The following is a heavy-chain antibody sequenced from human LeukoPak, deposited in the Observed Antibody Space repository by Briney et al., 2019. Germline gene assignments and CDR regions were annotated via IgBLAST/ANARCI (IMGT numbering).Heavy chain of an antibody. CDR1: GGSISSYY. J-gene: IGHJ3*02. Sequence: PSETLSLTCTVSGGSISSYYWSWIRQPPGKGLEWIGYIYYSGSTNYNLSLKSRVTISVDTSKNQFSLKLSSVTAADTAVYYCARVSDFWSGPGAFDIWGQGTMVTVSS. D-gene: IGHD3-3*01. CDR3: ARVSDFWSGPGAFDI. V-gene: IGHV4-59*01. CDR2: IYYSGST.